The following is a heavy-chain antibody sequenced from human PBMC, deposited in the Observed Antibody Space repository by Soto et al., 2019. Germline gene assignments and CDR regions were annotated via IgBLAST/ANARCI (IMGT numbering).Heavy chain of an antibody. CDR3: ARDYCGGDCYGLDP. J-gene: IGHJ5*02. D-gene: IGHD2-21*02. V-gene: IGHV4-61*01. CDR1: GGSVSSGSYY. CDR2: IYYSGGT. Sequence: SETLSLTCTVSGGSVSSGSYYWSWIRHPPGKGLEWIGYIYYSGGTNYNPSLKSRVTISVDTSKNQFSLKLSSVTAADTAVYYCARDYCGGDCYGLDPWGQGNMVTV.